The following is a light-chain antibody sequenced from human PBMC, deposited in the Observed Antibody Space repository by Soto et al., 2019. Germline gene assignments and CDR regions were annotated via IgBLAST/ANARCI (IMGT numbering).Light chain of an antibody. V-gene: IGKV3-15*01. CDR2: GAS. J-gene: IGKJ4*01. CDR3: QQYNSWPT. Sequence: EIIMTQSPATLSVSPGEGATLSCRTSHSISTNLAWYQHKRGQSPRLLVYGASTRATGVPARFSGSGSGAEFTLIISSLQSEDFAVYYCQQYNSWPTFGEGTKVEIK. CDR1: HSISTN.